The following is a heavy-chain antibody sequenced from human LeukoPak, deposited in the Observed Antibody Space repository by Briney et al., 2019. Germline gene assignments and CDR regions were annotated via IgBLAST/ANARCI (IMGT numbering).Heavy chain of an antibody. CDR1: GFTFSSYW. J-gene: IGHJ4*02. V-gene: IGHV3-7*03. CDR3: VRCGYGSFVY. CDR2: INQDGSEK. D-gene: IGHD5-12*01. Sequence: GGSLRLSCAASGFTFSSYWMSWVRRAPGKGLEWVAKINQDGSEKYYVDSVKGRFTISRDNPKNSLYLQINSLGAEDTAVYYCVRCGYGSFVYWGQGTLVTVSS.